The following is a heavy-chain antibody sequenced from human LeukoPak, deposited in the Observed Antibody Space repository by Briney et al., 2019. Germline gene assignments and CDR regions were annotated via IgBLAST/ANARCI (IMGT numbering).Heavy chain of an antibody. V-gene: IGHV3-7*01. J-gene: IGHJ1*01. CDR3: TSWGDTTAEYFQR. CDR1: GFTFNRCW. CDR2: INPDGRDT. D-gene: IGHD2-21*02. Sequence: GGSLRLSCVVSGFTFNRCWMNWVRQAPGKGLEWVAHINPDGRDTYYVDSVKGRFTNSRDNAQNSMYLQMNSLRVEDTAVYYCTSWGDTTAEYFQRWGQGTLVTVSS.